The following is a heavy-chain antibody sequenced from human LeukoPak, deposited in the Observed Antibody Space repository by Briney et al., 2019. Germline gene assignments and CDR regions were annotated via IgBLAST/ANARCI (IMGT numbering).Heavy chain of an antibody. CDR1: GFTFSSYA. Sequence: GGSLRLSCAASGFTFSSYAMSWVRQAPGKGLEWASAISGSGGSTYYADSVKGRFTISRDNSKNTLYLQMNSLRAEDTAVYYCAKESNDFWSGYYTRRGAFDYWGQGTLVTVSS. J-gene: IGHJ4*02. CDR2: ISGSGGST. V-gene: IGHV3-23*01. D-gene: IGHD3-3*01. CDR3: AKESNDFWSGYYTRRGAFDY.